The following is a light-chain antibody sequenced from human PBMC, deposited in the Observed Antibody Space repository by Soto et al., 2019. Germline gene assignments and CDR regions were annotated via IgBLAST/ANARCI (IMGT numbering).Light chain of an antibody. CDR3: QKYSHLIT. Sequence: DIQITQSPSSLSASVGDRVTITCQSSQDISNYLNWYQQKLWKAPKLLIYDASNLETGVPSRFSGSGSWTDFTLTISSLQPEDIATYYCQKYSHLITFGQGTRLEIK. CDR1: QDISNY. J-gene: IGKJ5*01. CDR2: DAS. V-gene: IGKV1-33*01.